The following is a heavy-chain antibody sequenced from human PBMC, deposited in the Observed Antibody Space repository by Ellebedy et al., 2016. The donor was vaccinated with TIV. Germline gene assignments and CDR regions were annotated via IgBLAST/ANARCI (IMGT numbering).Heavy chain of an antibody. V-gene: IGHV3-30*18. CDR2: ISYDGSTK. CDR1: GFTFSTYG. D-gene: IGHD3-22*01. J-gene: IGHJ4*02. Sequence: PGGSLRLSCAASGFTFSTYGMQWVRQAPGKGLEWVAVISYDGSTKYYADSVKGRFTISRDNSNNTMYLQMNSLRAEDTAVYYCAKEYDSRGYGAYFDHWGQGTLVTVSS. CDR3: AKEYDSRGYGAYFDH.